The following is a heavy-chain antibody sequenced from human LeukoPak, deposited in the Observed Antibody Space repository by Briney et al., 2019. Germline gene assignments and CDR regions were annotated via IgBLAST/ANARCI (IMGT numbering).Heavy chain of an antibody. D-gene: IGHD2-21*01. CDR1: GGSISSSSYY. CDR2: IYYSGST. J-gene: IGHJ4*02. Sequence: SETLSLTCTVSGGSISSSSYYWGWIRQPPGKGLEWIGSIYYSGSTYYNPSLESRVTISVDTSKNQFSLKLSSVTAADTAVYYCARGSIVVGLDWGQGTLVTVSS. CDR3: ARGSIVVGLD. V-gene: IGHV4-39*07.